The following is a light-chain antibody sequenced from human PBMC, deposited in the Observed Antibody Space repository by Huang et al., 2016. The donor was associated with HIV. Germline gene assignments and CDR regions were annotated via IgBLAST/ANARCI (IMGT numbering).Light chain of an antibody. J-gene: IGKJ2*01. CDR1: QNVRSS. Sequence: EIVLTQSPAILSVSPGERATLSCRASQNVRSSFAWYQQRPGQPPRLLISGASTRATGIPARFSGSGSGTEFTLTISSLQSEDFAVYYCQQYKNWPPEYTFGQGTKLEL. CDR3: QQYKNWPPEYT. CDR2: GAS. V-gene: IGKV3-15*01.